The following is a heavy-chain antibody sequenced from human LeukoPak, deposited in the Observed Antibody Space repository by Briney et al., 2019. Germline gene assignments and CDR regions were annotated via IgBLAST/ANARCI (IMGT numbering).Heavy chain of an antibody. CDR2: INQDGSEK. V-gene: IGHV3-7*03. D-gene: IGHD3-10*01. CDR3: VRAIGANVSY. J-gene: IGHJ4*02. Sequence: GGSLRLSCAASGFTFSRYSMSWVRQAPGKGLEWVANINQDGSEKYYVDSVRGRFTISRDNAENSLYLQMNSLRAEDTAVYYCVRAIGANVSYWGQGTLVTVSS. CDR1: GFTFSRYS.